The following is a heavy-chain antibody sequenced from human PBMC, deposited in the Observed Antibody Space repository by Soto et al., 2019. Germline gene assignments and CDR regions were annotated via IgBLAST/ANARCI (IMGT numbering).Heavy chain of an antibody. J-gene: IGHJ4*02. Sequence: ASVKVSCKVSGYTLTELSIHWVRQAPGEGLEWMGGFDLENGETIYAQRFQGRVTMTEESSADTPYMELSSLRSEDTAVYYCATELRGSNQFDYWGQGTMVTVSS. CDR2: FDLENGET. D-gene: IGHD3-10*01. CDR3: ATELRGSNQFDY. CDR1: GYTLTELS. V-gene: IGHV1-24*01.